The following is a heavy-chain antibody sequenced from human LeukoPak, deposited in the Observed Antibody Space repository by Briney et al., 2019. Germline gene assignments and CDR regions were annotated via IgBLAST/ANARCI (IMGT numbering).Heavy chain of an antibody. D-gene: IGHD1-26*01. V-gene: IGHV3-30*02. Sequence: HPGGSLRLSCAASGFTFSSYGMHWVRQAPGKGLEWVAFIRYDGSNKYYADSVKGRFTISRDNSKNTLYLQMNSLRAEDTAVYYCAKDSTSWELNYHMDVWGKGTTVTVSS. CDR3: AKDSTSWELNYHMDV. CDR2: IRYDGSNK. CDR1: GFTFSSYG. J-gene: IGHJ6*03.